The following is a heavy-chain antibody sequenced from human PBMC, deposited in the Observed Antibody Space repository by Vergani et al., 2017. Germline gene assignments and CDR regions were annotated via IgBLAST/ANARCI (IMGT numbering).Heavy chain of an antibody. D-gene: IGHD2-2*02. CDR1: GFKFSDHY. CDR3: AKTHDFATPCHYYAMDV. CDR2: ISPGASTV. Sequence: LEESGGGSVKPGGSLRLSCAASGFKFSDHYMSWIRQAPGKGLEWVSHISPGASTVSYTDSVTGPFTVSRDNDNNSLTLEMTTLRVKDTAGYYCAKTHDFATPCHYYAMDVWGQGTTVTVSS. J-gene: IGHJ6*02. V-gene: IGHV3-11*04.